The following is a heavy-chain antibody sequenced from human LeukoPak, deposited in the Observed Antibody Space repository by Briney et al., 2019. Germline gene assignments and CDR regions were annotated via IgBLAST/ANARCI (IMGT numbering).Heavy chain of an antibody. CDR1: GFTFSSYE. D-gene: IGHD4-17*01. V-gene: IGHV3-15*01. CDR3: TTDLGAVYGDYVLFDY. J-gene: IGHJ4*02. Sequence: PGGSLRLSCAASGFTFSSYEMNWVRQAPGKGLEWVGRIKSKTDGGTTDYAAPVKGRFTISRDDSKNTLYLQMNSLKTEDTAVYYCTTDLGAVYGDYVLFDYWGQGTLVTVSS. CDR2: IKSKTDGGTT.